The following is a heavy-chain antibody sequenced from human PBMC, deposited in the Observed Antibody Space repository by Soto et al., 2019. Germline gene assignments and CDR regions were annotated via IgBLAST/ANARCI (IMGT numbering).Heavy chain of an antibody. V-gene: IGHV3-23*01. J-gene: IGHJ5*02. CDR2: INSRGDRT. D-gene: IGHD3-10*01. CDR1: GFMFKNYE. CDR3: TRGSGSYYFDGDH. Sequence: GSLRLSFAASGFMFKNYEMSWVRQAPGKGLEWVSAINSRGDRTYYAGPVKGRFTISRDNSKNTLYLHMTSLRVEDTAMYFCTRGSGSYYFDGDHWGQGTLVTVSS.